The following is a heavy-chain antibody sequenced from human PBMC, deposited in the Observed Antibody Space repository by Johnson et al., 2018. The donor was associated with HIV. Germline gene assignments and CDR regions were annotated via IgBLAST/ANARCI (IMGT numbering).Heavy chain of an antibody. CDR3: AKDLTGYSSGRGAFDI. CDR1: GFTVSSNY. D-gene: IGHD6-19*01. Sequence: VQLVESWGGLVQPGGSLRLSCAASGFTVSSNYMSWVRQAPGKGLEWVSGISWNSGSIGYADSVKGRFTISRDNAKNSLYLQMNSLRAEDTALYYCAKDLTGYSSGRGAFDIWGQGTMVTVSS. CDR2: ISWNSGSI. J-gene: IGHJ3*02. V-gene: IGHV3-9*01.